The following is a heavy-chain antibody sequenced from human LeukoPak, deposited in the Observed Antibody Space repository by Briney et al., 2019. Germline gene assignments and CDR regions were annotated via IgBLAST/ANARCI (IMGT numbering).Heavy chain of an antibody. V-gene: IGHV4-31*03. D-gene: IGHD2-15*01. Sequence: PSQTLSLTCTVSGGCISSGGDFWSWFRQHPGKGLEWIGYIYYNAFTDYNPSLESRVTISVDTSKNQFSLKVSSVTAADTAVYYCARGGTWYYAFDYWGQGTLVTVSS. J-gene: IGHJ4*02. CDR2: IYYNAFT. CDR1: GGCISSGGDF. CDR3: ARGGTWYYAFDY.